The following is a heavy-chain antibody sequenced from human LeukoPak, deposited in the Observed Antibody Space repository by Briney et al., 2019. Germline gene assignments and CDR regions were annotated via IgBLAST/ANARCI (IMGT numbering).Heavy chain of an antibody. J-gene: IGHJ6*03. CDR1: GGSIISYY. CDR3: ARETSQKGAHYMDV. Sequence: PSETLSLTCTVSGGSIISYYWSWIRQPPGKGLEWIGYIYYSGSTYYNPSLKSRVTISVDTSKNQFSLKLTSVTAADTAVYYCARETSQKGAHYMDVWGKGTTVTISS. CDR2: IYYSGST. D-gene: IGHD3-16*01. V-gene: IGHV4-59*01.